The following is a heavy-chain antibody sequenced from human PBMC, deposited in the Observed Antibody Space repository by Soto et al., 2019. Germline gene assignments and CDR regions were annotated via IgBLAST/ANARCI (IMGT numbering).Heavy chain of an antibody. CDR1: GGTFSSYA. Sequence: SVKVSCKASGGTFSSYASSWVRQAPGQGLEWMGGIIPIFGTANYAQKFQGRVTITADESTSTAYMELSSLRSDDTAVYYCAREYGDESFDYWGQGTLVTVSS. D-gene: IGHD4-17*01. J-gene: IGHJ4*02. CDR3: AREYGDESFDY. CDR2: IIPIFGTA. V-gene: IGHV1-69*13.